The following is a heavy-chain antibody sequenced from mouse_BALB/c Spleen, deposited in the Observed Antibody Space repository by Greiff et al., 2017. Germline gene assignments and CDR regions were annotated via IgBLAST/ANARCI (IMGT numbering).Heavy chain of an antibody. Sequence: EVQGVESGGGLVKPGGSLKLSCAASGFTFSDYYMYWVRQTPEKRLEWVATISDGGSYTYYPDSVKGRFTISRDNAKNNLYLQMSSLKSEDTAMYYCARVGYDGFAYWGQGTLVTVSA. D-gene: IGHD2-2*01. CDR1: GFTFSDYY. J-gene: IGHJ3*01. CDR3: ARVGYDGFAY. CDR2: ISDGGSYT. V-gene: IGHV5-4*02.